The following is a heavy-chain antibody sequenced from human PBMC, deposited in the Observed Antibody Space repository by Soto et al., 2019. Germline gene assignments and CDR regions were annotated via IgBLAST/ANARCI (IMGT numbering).Heavy chain of an antibody. V-gene: IGHV3-48*01. CDR2: ISSSSSTI. J-gene: IGHJ4*02. CDR3: ARDGDLFDY. CDR1: GFTFSSYS. D-gene: IGHD4-17*01. Sequence: EVQLVESGGGLVQPGGSLRLSCAASGFTFSSYSMNWVRQAPGKGLEWVSYISSSSSTIYYADSVMGRFTISRDNAKNSLYLQMNSLRAEDTAVYYCARDGDLFDYWGQGTLVTVSS.